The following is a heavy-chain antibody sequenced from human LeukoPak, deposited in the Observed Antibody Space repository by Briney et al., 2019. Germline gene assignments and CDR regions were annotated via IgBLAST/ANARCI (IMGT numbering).Heavy chain of an antibody. CDR3: AKGGRGYSYGY. J-gene: IGHJ4*02. CDR2: ISDSGGST. V-gene: IGHV3-23*01. Sequence: EGSLRLSCAASGFTFSSYAMSWVRQAPGKGLEWVSAISDSGGSTYYADSVKGRFTISRDNSKNTLYLQMNSLRAEDTAVYYCAKGGRGYSYGYWGQGTLVTVSS. D-gene: IGHD5-18*01. CDR1: GFTFSSYA.